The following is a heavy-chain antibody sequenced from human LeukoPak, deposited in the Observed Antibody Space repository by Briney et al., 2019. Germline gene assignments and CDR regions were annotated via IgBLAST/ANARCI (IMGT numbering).Heavy chain of an antibody. D-gene: IGHD3-3*01. V-gene: IGHV3-73*01. CDR1: GFTFSGSA. J-gene: IGHJ4*02. CDR2: IRSKANSYAT. CDR3: TNSYSDFWIDY. Sequence: GGSLRLSCAVSGFTFSGSAMHWVRQASGKGLEWVGRIRSKANSYATAYTSSVKGRFTISRDDSKNTVYLQMNSLKTEDTAVYYCTNSYSDFWIDYWGQGTLVTVSS.